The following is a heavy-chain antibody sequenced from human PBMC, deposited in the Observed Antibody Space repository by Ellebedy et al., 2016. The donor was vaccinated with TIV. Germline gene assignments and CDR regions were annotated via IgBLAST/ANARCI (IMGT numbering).Heavy chain of an antibody. CDR3: ARRMGRIDAFDI. D-gene: IGHD2/OR15-2a*01. CDR1: GYTFTSYA. V-gene: IGHV1-3*01. CDR2: INAGNGNT. Sequence: ASVKVSCKASGYTFTSYAMHWVRQAPGQRLEWMGWINAGNGNTKYSQKFQGRVTITRDTSASTAYMELSSLRSEDTAVYYCARRMGRIDAFDIWGQGTMVTVSS. J-gene: IGHJ3*02.